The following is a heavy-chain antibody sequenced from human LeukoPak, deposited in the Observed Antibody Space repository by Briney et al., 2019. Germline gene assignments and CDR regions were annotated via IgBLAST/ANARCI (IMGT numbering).Heavy chain of an antibody. Sequence: GGSLRLSCAASGFTFSNFALNWVRQAPGKGLEWVSAISSRGGSPYYADSVKGRFTISRDNSENTLYLQMNSLRAEDTAVYYCASPTVAGNNAFDIWGQGTMVTVSS. J-gene: IGHJ3*02. CDR3: ASPTVAGNNAFDI. CDR2: ISSRGGSP. CDR1: GFTFSNFA. V-gene: IGHV3-23*01. D-gene: IGHD6-19*01.